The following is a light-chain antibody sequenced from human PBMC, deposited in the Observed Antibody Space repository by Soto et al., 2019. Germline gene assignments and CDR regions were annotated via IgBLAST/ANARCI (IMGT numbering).Light chain of an antibody. J-gene: IGKJ4*01. CDR3: QQSYSAPTT. Sequence: DIQMTQSPSSLSASVGDRVTITCRASQTISNYLNWYQQKSGQAPKLLIYTAASLQSGVPSRFSGSGSGTDLTLTITTLQPEDFATYYCQQSYSAPTTFGGGTKVDIK. CDR2: TAA. CDR1: QTISNY. V-gene: IGKV1-39*01.